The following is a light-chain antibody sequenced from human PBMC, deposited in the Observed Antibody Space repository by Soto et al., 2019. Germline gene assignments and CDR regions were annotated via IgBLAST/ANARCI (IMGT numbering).Light chain of an antibody. CDR1: QSLNSNY. CDR2: RTS. V-gene: IGKV3-20*01. Sequence: EIVLTQSPGTLSLSPGERVTLSCRASQSLNSNYLAWYQQKPGQAPRLLVYRTSIRATGIPDKFSGSGSGTDFTLTISRLEPEDFAVYFCQQYVSSPLTFGQGTKLEIK. J-gene: IGKJ2*01. CDR3: QQYVSSPLT.